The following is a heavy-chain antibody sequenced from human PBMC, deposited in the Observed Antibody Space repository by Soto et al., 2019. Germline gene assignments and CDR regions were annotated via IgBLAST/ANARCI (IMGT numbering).Heavy chain of an antibody. V-gene: IGHV3-23*01. Sequence: EVQLLESGGGLVQPGGSLRLSCAASGFTFSNYAMSWVRLAPGKGLEWVSGISDSGGSTYYADSVKGRFTISRDNSKNTLYLQMNSLRAEDTAIYYCAKDASSSSWPQYFDYWGQGTLVTVSS. CDR3: AKDASSSSWPQYFDY. J-gene: IGHJ4*02. CDR2: ISDSGGST. CDR1: GFTFSNYA. D-gene: IGHD6-13*01.